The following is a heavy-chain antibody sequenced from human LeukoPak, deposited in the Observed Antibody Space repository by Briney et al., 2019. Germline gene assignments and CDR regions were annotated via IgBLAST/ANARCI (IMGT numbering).Heavy chain of an antibody. CDR2: ISSSSSYI. CDR3: ARAIMVRGVITNYFDY. Sequence: GGSLRLSCAASGFTFSSYSMNWVREAPGKGLEWVSSISSSSSYIYYADSVKGRFTISRDNAKNSLYLQMNSLRAEDTAVYYCARAIMVRGVITNYFDYWGQGTLVTVSS. CDR1: GFTFSSYS. J-gene: IGHJ4*02. D-gene: IGHD3-10*01. V-gene: IGHV3-21*01.